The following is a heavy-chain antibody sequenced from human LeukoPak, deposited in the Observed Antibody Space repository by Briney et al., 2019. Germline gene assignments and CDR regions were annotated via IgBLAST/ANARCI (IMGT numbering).Heavy chain of an antibody. D-gene: IGHD3-10*01. Sequence: GGSLRLSCAASGFTFSSYAMHWVRQAPGKGLEWVSSISSSSSYIYYADSVKGRSTISRDNAKNSLYLQMNSLRAEDTAVYYCASDGSGSYYALSLGNWFDPWGQGTLVTVSS. V-gene: IGHV3-21*01. CDR3: ASDGSGSYYALSLGNWFDP. J-gene: IGHJ5*02. CDR2: ISSSSSYI. CDR1: GFTFSSYA.